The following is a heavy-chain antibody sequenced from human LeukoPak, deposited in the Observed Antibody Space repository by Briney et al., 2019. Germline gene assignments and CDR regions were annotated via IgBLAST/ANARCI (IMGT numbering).Heavy chain of an antibody. Sequence: GGSLRLSCAASGFTFSDYYINWIRQAPGKGLEWVSHISSSGRLMQYADSVKGRFTITRVNAQNFMSLQMNSLKPEDTAVYYCARDTNNGLDVWGRGTTVTVSS. J-gene: IGHJ6*02. CDR1: GFTFSDYY. CDR3: ARDTNNGLDV. V-gene: IGHV3-11*01. D-gene: IGHD1-20*01. CDR2: ISSSGRLM.